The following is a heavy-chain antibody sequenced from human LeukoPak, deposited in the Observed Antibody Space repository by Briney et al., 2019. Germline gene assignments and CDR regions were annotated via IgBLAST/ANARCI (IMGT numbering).Heavy chain of an antibody. D-gene: IGHD5-18*01. Sequence: SETLSLTCTISGVSVSDYYWSWIRQSPGKGLEWIGYIYHTGSTSYSPSLKSRVTISADTSQNQFSLKLSSVTAADTALYYCARENGYRYDYWGQETLVTVSS. V-gene: IGHV4-59*02. CDR1: GVSVSDYY. CDR2: IYHTGST. CDR3: ARENGYRYDY. J-gene: IGHJ4*02.